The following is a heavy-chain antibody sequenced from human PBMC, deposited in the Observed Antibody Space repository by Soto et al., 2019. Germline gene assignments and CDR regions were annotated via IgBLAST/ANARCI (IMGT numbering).Heavy chain of an antibody. CDR1: GFTFSSYA. CDR3: ARDQITMVRGARRDYYYGMDV. CDR2: ISYDGSNK. V-gene: IGHV3-30-3*01. D-gene: IGHD3-10*01. Sequence: GGSLRVSCAASGFTFSSYAMHWVRQAPGKGLEWVAVISYDGSNKYYADSVKGRFTISRDNSKNTLYLQMNSLRAEDTAVYYCARDQITMVRGARRDYYYGMDVWGQGTTVTVSS. J-gene: IGHJ6*02.